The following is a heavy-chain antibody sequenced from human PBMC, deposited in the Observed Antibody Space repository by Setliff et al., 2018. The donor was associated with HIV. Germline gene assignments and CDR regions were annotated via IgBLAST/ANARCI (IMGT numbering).Heavy chain of an antibody. CDR1: GASISDGTFY. J-gene: IGHJ3*02. CDR2: LYIRTGTT. Sequence: PSQTLSLPCAVSGASISDGTFYWSWIRQPAGKGLEWIGHLYIRTGTTNYSPPLKGRVTISLDASNNQFSLSLSSVTASDTAVYFCARSQETSVAATEIWGQGTMVTVSS. D-gene: IGHD2-15*01. V-gene: IGHV4-61*09. CDR3: ARSQETSVAATEI.